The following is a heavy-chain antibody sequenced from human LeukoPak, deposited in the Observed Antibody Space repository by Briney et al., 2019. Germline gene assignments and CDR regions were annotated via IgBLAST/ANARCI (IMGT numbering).Heavy chain of an antibody. D-gene: IGHD5-18*01. CDR3: ARHRGYNYGSYAFDI. Sequence: GESLKISCKGPGYSFTSYWIGWVRQMPGKGLEWMGIIYPGDSDTRYSPSFQGQVTISADKSISTAYLQWSSLKASDTAMYYCARHRGYNYGSYAFDIWGQGTMVTVSS. CDR1: GYSFTSYW. V-gene: IGHV5-51*01. J-gene: IGHJ3*02. CDR2: IYPGDSDT.